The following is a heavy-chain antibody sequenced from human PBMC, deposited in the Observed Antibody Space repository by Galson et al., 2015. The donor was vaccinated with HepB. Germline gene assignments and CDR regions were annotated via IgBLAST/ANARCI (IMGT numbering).Heavy chain of an antibody. CDR3: VKTYYYDSSGYYCDY. CDR2: ISSNGGST. CDR1: GFTFSSYA. V-gene: IGHV3-64D*06. Sequence: SLRLSCAASGFTFSSYAMHWVRQAPGKGLEYVSAISSNGGSTYYADSVKGRFTISRDNSKNTLYLQMSSLRAEDTAVYYCVKTYYYDSSGYYCDYWCQGTLVTVSS. D-gene: IGHD3-22*01. J-gene: IGHJ4*02.